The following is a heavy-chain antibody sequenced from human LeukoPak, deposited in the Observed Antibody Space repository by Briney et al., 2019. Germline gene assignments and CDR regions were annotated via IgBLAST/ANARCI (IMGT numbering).Heavy chain of an antibody. CDR3: ARDPMTAAGSKDGMDV. CDR2: IWYDGSIK. V-gene: IGHV3-33*08. CDR1: GFTFNSAW. D-gene: IGHD6-13*01. J-gene: IGHJ6*02. Sequence: GGSLRLSCAASGFTFNSAWMSWVRQAPGKGLEWVAVIWYDGSIKFHVDSVKGRFTISRDNSKNTLYLQMNSLRAEDTAVYYCARDPMTAAGSKDGMDVWGQGTTVTVSS.